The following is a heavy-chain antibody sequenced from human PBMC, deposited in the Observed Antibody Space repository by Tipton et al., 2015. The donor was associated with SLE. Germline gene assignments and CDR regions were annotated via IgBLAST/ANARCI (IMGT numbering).Heavy chain of an antibody. CDR2: IYYSGST. CDR3: ARRVGVGYSYGFDY. V-gene: IGHV4-59*05. J-gene: IGHJ4*02. CDR1: GGSISSYY. Sequence: TLSLTCTVSGGSISSYYWSWIRQPPGKGLEWIGSIYYSGSTYYNPSLKSRVTISVDTSKNQFSLKLSSVTAADTAVYYCARRVGVGYSYGFDYWGQGTLVTVSS. D-gene: IGHD5-18*01.